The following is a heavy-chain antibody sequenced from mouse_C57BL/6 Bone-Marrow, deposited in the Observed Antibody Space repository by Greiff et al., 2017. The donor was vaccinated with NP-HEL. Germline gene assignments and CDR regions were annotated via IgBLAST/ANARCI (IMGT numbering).Heavy chain of an antibody. CDR3: AQGCGNYEVY. CDR1: GYTFTSYG. CDR2: IYPRSGNT. V-gene: IGHV1-81*01. D-gene: IGHD2-1*01. Sequence: VHLVESGAELARPGASVKLSCKASGYTFTSYGISWVKQRTGQGLEWIGEIYPRSGNTYYNEKFKGKATLTADKSSSTAYMELRSLTSEDSAVYFCAQGCGNYEVYWGQGTTLKVSS. J-gene: IGHJ2*01.